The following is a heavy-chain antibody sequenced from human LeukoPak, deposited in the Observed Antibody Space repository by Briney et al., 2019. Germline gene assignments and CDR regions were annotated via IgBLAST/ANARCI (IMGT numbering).Heavy chain of an antibody. J-gene: IGHJ4*02. CDR2: ISYDGSNK. V-gene: IGHV3-30*04. D-gene: IGHD1-26*01. CDR3: ASLSIVGANPSDY. Sequence: PGGSLRLSCAASGFTFSSYAMHWVRQAPGKGLEWVAVISYDGSNKYYADSVKGRFTISRDNSKNTLYLQMNSLRAEDTAVYYCASLSIVGANPSDYWGQGTLVTVSS. CDR1: GFTFSSYA.